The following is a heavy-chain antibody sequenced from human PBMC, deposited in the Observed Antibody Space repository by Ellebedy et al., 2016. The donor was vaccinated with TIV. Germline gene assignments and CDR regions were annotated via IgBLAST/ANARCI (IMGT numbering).Heavy chain of an antibody. CDR1: GYTFTSYG. CDR2: ISAYNGNT. V-gene: IGHV1-18*01. CDR3: ARDGVIVMLRYFDWSRNWFDP. Sequence: ASVKVSXXASGYTFTSYGISWVRQAPGQGLEWMGWISAYNGNTNYAQKLQGRVTMTTDTSTSTAYMELRSLRSDDTAVYYCARDGVIVMLRYFDWSRNWFDPWGQGTLVTVSS. D-gene: IGHD3-9*01. J-gene: IGHJ5*02.